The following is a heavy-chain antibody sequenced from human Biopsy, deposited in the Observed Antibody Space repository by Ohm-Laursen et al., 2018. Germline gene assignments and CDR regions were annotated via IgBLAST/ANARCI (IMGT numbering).Heavy chain of an antibody. CDR3: ATDGGYCAGSSCYQGVGP. CDR2: ISSGGNTK. V-gene: IGHV3-11*01. J-gene: IGHJ5*02. D-gene: IGHD2-8*02. Sequence: SLRLSCSASGFSFRDYYITWIRQPPGKGLQWISYISSGGNTKYYADSVKGRFTISRDNAKNILYLEMTSLRAEDTALYYCATDGGYCAGSSCYQGVGPWGQGALVTVSS. CDR1: GFSFRDYY.